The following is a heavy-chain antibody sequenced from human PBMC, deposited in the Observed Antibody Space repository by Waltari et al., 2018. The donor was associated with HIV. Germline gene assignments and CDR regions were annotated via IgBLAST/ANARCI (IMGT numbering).Heavy chain of an antibody. J-gene: IGHJ5*02. CDR1: GYSFTSSN. CDR2: VNAHNGNT. CDR3: TRENKIVNWSFLGWFDP. Sequence: QVQLVQSGAEVKKPGASVKLSCKTSGYSFTSSNLNWVRQAPGQGLEWLGWVNAHNGNTNYAQKLQGRVTMTTDTSTRTAYMELRNLTSDDTAIYYCTRENKIVNWSFLGWFDPWGQGTLVTVSS. D-gene: IGHD3-16*01. V-gene: IGHV1-18*01.